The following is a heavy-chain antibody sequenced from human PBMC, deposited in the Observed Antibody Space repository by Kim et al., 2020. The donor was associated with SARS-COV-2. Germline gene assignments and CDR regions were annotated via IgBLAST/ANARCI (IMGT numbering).Heavy chain of an antibody. CDR3: ARHGGSSQVFYYGMDV. V-gene: IGHV5-51*01. Sequence: GESLKISCKGFGYSFSNYWIGWVRQMPGKGLEWMGIVHPADSDIRYSPSFQGQVTISADRSISTAYLQWSSLKASDTAMYYCARHGGSSQVFYYGMDVWGHGTTVTVSS. CDR2: VHPADSDI. D-gene: IGHD1-26*01. CDR1: GYSFSNYW. J-gene: IGHJ6*02.